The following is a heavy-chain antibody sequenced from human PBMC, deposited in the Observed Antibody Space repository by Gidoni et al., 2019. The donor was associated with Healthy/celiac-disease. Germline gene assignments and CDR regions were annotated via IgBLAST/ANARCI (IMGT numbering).Heavy chain of an antibody. V-gene: IGHV3-30*18. D-gene: IGHD5-12*01. J-gene: IGHJ4*02. CDR2: ISYDGSNK. Sequence: QVQLVESGGGVVQPGRSLRLSCAASGFTFSSYGMHWVRQAPGKGLAWVAVISYDGSNKYYADSVKGRFTISRDNSKNTLYLQMNSLRAEDTAVYYCAKDQYIVAPSPPLFDYWGQGTLVTVSS. CDR1: GFTFSSYG. CDR3: AKDQYIVAPSPPLFDY.